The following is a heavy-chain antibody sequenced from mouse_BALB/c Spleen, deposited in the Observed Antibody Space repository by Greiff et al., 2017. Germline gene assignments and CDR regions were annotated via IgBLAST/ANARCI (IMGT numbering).Heavy chain of an antibody. Sequence: QVQLKQSGPGLVAPSQSLYITCTVSGFSLTSYDISWIRQPPGKGLEWLGVIWTGGGSNYNSAFMSRLSISKDNYKSQVFFIMNSLQTDDTAIYYCVSGGYYGSYAMDDGGQGTSVTVSS. J-gene: IGHJ4*01. CDR2: IWTGGGS. D-gene: IGHD1-1*01. CDR3: VSGGYYGSYAMDD. CDR1: GFSLTSYD. V-gene: IGHV2-9-2*01.